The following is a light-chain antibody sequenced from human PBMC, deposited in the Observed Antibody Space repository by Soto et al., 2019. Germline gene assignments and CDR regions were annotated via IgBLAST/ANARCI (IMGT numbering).Light chain of an antibody. CDR2: WAS. CDR1: QSVLYSSNNKNF. CDR3: QQYYLFPPT. J-gene: IGKJ2*01. V-gene: IGKV4-1*01. Sequence: DIVMTQSPDSLAVSLGERATINCKSSQSVLYSSNNKNFLAWYQQKPGQHPKLLIYWASTRESGVPDRFSGSGSGTDFTLTISSLQAEDVAVYSCQQYYLFPPTFGQGTKLEIK.